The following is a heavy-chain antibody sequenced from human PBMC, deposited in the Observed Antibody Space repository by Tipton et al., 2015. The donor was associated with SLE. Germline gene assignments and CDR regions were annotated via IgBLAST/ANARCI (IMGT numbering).Heavy chain of an antibody. CDR2: IYPGDSDT. V-gene: IGHV5-51*03. CDR1: GYSFPNYW. J-gene: IGHJ1*01. D-gene: IGHD4-23*01. Sequence: QLVQSVAEENKPGESLKISCKGYGYSFPNYWIAWVRQRPGKGLEWMGMIYPGDSDTRYSPSFQGLVTISVDKSLNTAYLQWSSLKASDIAVSYCSCATSVVTSFPEYFQHWGQGTLVTVSS. CDR3: SCATSVVTSFPEYFQH.